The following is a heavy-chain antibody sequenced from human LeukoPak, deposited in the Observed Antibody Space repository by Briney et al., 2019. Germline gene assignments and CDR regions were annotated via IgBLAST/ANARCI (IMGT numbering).Heavy chain of an antibody. V-gene: IGHV3-30*02. D-gene: IGHD6-13*01. CDR2: IRYDGSNK. J-gene: IGHJ5*02. CDR1: GFTFSSYG. CDR3: AGQYSSSPDWFDP. Sequence: QPGGSLRLSCAASGFTFSSYGMHWVRQAPGKGLEWVAFIRYDGSNKYYADSVKGRFTISRDNSKNTLYLQMNSLRAEDTAVYYCAGQYSSSPDWFDPWGQGTLVTVSS.